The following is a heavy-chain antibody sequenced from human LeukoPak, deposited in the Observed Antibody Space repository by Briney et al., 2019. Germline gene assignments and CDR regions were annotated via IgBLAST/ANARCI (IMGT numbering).Heavy chain of an antibody. D-gene: IGHD5-18*01. CDR3: ARDTDVDTSPGYGMDV. CDR1: GFTFSSYS. J-gene: IGHJ6*02. CDR2: ISSSSSYI. Sequence: PGGSLRLSCAASGFTFSSYSMNWVRQAPGKGLEWVSSISSSSSYIYYADSVKGRFTISRDNAKNSLYLQMNSLRAEDTAVYYCARDTDVDTSPGYGMDVWGQGTTVTVSS. V-gene: IGHV3-21*01.